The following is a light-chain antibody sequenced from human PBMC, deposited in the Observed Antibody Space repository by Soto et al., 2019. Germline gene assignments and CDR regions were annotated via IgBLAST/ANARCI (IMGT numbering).Light chain of an antibody. Sequence: DIQLTQSPSSLAASLGYRGTITCRVNKGNSSYLNWYRQKPRKVPELLIYSASNLQSGVPSRFSGSGSGTDFTLTISSLQPEDDATYYGQRTYNAPITFGQGTRLEIK. CDR2: SAS. CDR1: KGNSSY. V-gene: IGKV1-27*01. CDR3: QRTYNAPIT. J-gene: IGKJ5*01.